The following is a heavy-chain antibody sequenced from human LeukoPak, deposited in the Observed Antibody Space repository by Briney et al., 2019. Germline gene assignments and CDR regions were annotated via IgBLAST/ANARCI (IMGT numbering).Heavy chain of an antibody. D-gene: IGHD1-26*01. CDR3: ARSFSGSYYFEY. Sequence: SQTLSLTCTVSGGSISSGSYYWSWIRQPAGKGLEWIGRIYTSGKTDYNPYTPSLKSRVTVSLDTSKNQLSLFLTSVTAADTAMYYCARSFSGSYYFEYWGQGTLVTVSS. V-gene: IGHV4-61*02. J-gene: IGHJ4*02. CDR1: GGSISSGSYY. CDR2: IYTSGKT.